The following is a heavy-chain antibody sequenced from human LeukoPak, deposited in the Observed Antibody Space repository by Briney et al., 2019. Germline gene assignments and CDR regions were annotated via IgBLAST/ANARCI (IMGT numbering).Heavy chain of an antibody. CDR1: GYTFTGYY. Sequence: ASVKVSCKASGYTFTGYYMHWVRQAPGQGLEWMGWINPNSGGTNYAQKFQGRVTMTRGTSISTAYMELSRLRSDDTAVYYCARVQNLRQQLNGLGLGYWGQGTLVTVSS. CDR2: INPNSGGT. D-gene: IGHD6-13*01. V-gene: IGHV1-2*02. J-gene: IGHJ4*02. CDR3: ARVQNLRQQLNGLGLGY.